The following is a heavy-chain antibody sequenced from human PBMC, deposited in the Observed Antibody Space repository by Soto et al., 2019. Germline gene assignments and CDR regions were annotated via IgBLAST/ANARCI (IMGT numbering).Heavy chain of an antibody. CDR1: SISTYY. CDR3: ARDPVGATRFDY. J-gene: IGHJ4*02. Sequence: PSETLSLTCTVDSISTYYWNWIRQPPGKGLEWIGYIYYLGRTNYNSSLKSRVTMSIDTSKNQFSLRLSSVTAGDTAIYYCARDPVGATRFDYWGQGVPVTVS. V-gene: IGHV4-59*01. CDR2: IYYLGRT. D-gene: IGHD1-26*01.